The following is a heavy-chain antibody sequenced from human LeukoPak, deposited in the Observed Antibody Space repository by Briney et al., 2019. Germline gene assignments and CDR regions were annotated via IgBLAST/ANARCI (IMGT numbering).Heavy chain of an antibody. D-gene: IGHD6-6*01. J-gene: IGHJ3*02. CDR1: GYSISSGYY. V-gene: IGHV4-38-2*01. Sequence: SETLSLTCAVSGYSISSGYYWGWIRQPPGKGLEWIGSIYHSGSTYYNPSLKSRVTISVDTSKNQFSLKLSSVTAADTAAYYCARHTPSAHPYAFDIWGQGTMVTVSS. CDR3: ARHTPSAHPYAFDI. CDR2: IYHSGST.